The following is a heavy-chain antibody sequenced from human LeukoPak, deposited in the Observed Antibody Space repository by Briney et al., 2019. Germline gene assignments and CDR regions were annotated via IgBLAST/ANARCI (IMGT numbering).Heavy chain of an antibody. Sequence: GGSLRLSCAASGFTFDDYAMHWVRQAPGKGLEWVSGISWNSGSIGYADSVKGRFTISRDNAKNFLYLQMNSLRAEDTALYYCAKDRSYYYDSSGYFDYWGQGTLVTVSS. V-gene: IGHV3-9*01. CDR3: AKDRSYYYDSSGYFDY. CDR2: ISWNSGSI. D-gene: IGHD3-22*01. CDR1: GFTFDDYA. J-gene: IGHJ4*02.